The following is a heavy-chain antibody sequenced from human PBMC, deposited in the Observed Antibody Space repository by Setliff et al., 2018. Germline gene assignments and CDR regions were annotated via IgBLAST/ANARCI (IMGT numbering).Heavy chain of an antibody. Sequence: SETLSLTCTVSGGSISSSSYYWGWIRQPPGKGLEWIGSIYYSGSTYYNPSLKGRFTISRDNSKNTLYLQMDTLRAEDTAVYYCARNWATAQHYYYGMDVWGQGTTVTVS. CDR1: GGSISSSSYY. V-gene: IGHV4-39*01. CDR3: ARNWATAQHYYYGMDV. CDR2: IYYSGST. D-gene: IGHD2-21*02. J-gene: IGHJ6*02.